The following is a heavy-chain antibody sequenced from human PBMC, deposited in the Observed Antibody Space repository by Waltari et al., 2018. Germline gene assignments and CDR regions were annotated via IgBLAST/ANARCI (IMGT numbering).Heavy chain of an antibody. J-gene: IGHJ4*02. Sequence: QVPPVESGGGVVQPGRSLRLSCAASGYTFRSYAMHWVRQAPGKGREVVAVISYDGSNKYYADSVKGRFTISRDNSKNTLYLQMNSLRAEDTAVYYSSYFDYWGQGTLVTVSS. V-gene: IGHV3-30-3*02. CDR2: ISYDGSNK. CDR1: GYTFRSYA. CDR3: SYFDY.